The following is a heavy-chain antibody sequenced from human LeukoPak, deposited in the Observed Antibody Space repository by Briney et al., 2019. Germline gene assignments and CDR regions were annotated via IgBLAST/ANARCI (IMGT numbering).Heavy chain of an antibody. V-gene: IGHV4-39*01. CDR1: GGSISSSSYY. Sequence: PSETLSLTCTVSGGSISSSSYYWGWIRQPPGKGLEWIGSIYYSGSTYYNPSLKSRVTISVDTSKNQFSLKLSSVTAADTAVYYCARLGRSAFDIWGQGTMVTVSS. CDR3: ARLGRSAFDI. D-gene: IGHD1-26*01. J-gene: IGHJ3*02. CDR2: IYYSGST.